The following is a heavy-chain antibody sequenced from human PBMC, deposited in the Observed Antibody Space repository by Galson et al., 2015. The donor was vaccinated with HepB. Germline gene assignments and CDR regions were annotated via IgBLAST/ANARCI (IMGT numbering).Heavy chain of an antibody. Sequence: ALVKPTQTLTLTCTFSGIPVSPGGRFVSWIRQSPGRALKWLALMDVDDAGYSSTSPRTGLTISKGAAKNQVVLRMTNMHPVDTGTYYCARLTGVGYFDYWGQGIAVTVSS. CDR1: GIPVSPGGRF. D-gene: IGHD1-1*01. V-gene: IGHV2-70*01. J-gene: IGHJ4*02. CDR3: ARLTGVGYFDY. CDR2: MDVDDAG.